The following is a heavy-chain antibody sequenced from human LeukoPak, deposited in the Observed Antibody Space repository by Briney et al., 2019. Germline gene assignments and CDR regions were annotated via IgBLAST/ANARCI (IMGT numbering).Heavy chain of an antibody. D-gene: IGHD6-13*01. CDR2: MYHSGTT. CDR3: ARGKGIAAAGQLFDY. J-gene: IGHJ4*02. CDR1: GYSISSGFY. V-gene: IGHV4-38-2*01. Sequence: PSETLSLTCAVSGYSISSGFYWGWIRQPPEKGLEWIGVMYHSGTTYYNTSLKSRVAISVDTSKNQFSLNLTSVTAADTAVYYCARGKGIAAAGQLFDYWGQGTLVTVSS.